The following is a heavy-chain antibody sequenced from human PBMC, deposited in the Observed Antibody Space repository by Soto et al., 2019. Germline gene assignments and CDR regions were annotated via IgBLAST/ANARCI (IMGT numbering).Heavy chain of an antibody. CDR1: GFTFSSYA. CDR2: ISAGGGST. CDR3: AKDMYSSSSYYGMDV. Sequence: PGGSLRLSCAASGFTFSSYAMTWVRQAPGKGLEWVSVISAGGGSTFYAESVKGRFTSTRDNSKNTLYLQMNSLRAEDTAVYYCAKDMYSSSSYYGMDVWGQGTTVTVSS. V-gene: IGHV3-23*01. J-gene: IGHJ6*02. D-gene: IGHD6-6*01.